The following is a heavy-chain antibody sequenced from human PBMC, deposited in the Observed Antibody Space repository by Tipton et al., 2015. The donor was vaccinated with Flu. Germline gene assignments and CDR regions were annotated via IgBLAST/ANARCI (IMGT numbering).Heavy chain of an antibody. Sequence: TLSLTCTVSGGSISNYYWTWLRQPPGKGLEWIGYIFDSGRTNYNPSLKSRVTISVDTSKSQFSLKLRSVTAADTAVYYCARLSYYDVDLKNFYFDYWGQGALVTVSS. CDR3: ARLSYYDVDLKNFYFDY. V-gene: IGHV4-59*08. D-gene: IGHD3-10*02. CDR2: IFDSGRT. CDR1: GGSISNYY. J-gene: IGHJ4*02.